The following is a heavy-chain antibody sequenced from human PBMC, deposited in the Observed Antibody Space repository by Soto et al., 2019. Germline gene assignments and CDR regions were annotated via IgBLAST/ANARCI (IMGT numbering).Heavy chain of an antibody. D-gene: IGHD3-10*01. V-gene: IGHV3-23*01. Sequence: GGSLRLSCAASGFTFRTYSMNWVRQAPGKGLEWISAISGSGIFTHYADSVRGRFTISRDNSQNQLYLQMNNLRGDDTAMYYCAKIPTGSGSSKFDYCGQRIQVTVSS. J-gene: IGHJ4*02. CDR2: ISGSGIFT. CDR1: GFTFRTYS. CDR3: AKIPTGSGSSKFDY.